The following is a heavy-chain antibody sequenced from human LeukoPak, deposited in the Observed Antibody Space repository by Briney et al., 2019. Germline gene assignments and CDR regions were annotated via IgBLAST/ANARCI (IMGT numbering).Heavy chain of an antibody. CDR2: ISGSGGST. Sequence: GGSLRLSCAASGSTFSSYAMSWVRQAPGKGLEWVSAISGSGGSTYYADSVKGRFTISRDNSKNTLYLQMNSLRAEDTAVYYCAKDGSSGWYSGAFDIWGQGTMVTVSS. V-gene: IGHV3-23*01. CDR1: GSTFSSYA. D-gene: IGHD6-19*01. J-gene: IGHJ3*02. CDR3: AKDGSSGWYSGAFDI.